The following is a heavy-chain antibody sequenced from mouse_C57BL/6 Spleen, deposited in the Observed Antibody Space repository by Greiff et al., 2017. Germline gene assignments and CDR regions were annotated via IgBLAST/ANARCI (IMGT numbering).Heavy chain of an antibody. D-gene: IGHD5-1*01. CDR2: LIPNSGST. CDR1: GYTFISYW. J-gene: IGHJ1*03. CDR3: AKSNCYFDV. Sequence: VQLLQPGAELVKPGASVKLSCKASGYTFISYWMHWVTQRPGQGLEWIGMLIPNSGSTNYHETFKSQATLTVDKSYSTVYLQLSSLTSEDSADYDCAKSNCYFDVGGTGTTVTVSS. V-gene: IGHV1-64*01.